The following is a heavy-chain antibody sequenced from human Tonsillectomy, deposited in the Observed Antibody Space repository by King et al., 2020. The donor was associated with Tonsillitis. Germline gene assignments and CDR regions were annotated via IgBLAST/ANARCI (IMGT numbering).Heavy chain of an antibody. Sequence: VQLVESGAEVKKPGESLKISCKGYGYNFTRSWIGWVRQTPGKGLEWMGIIYPDDSDTRYSPSFRGHVSISADKSINSAYLQWSSLKASDSAMYYFARHSFYGDYGSRFYYYGMDVWGQGTTVTVSS. CDR3: ARHSFYGDYGSRFYYYGMDV. D-gene: IGHD4-17*01. CDR2: IYPDDSDT. J-gene: IGHJ6*02. V-gene: IGHV5-51*01. CDR1: GYNFTRSW.